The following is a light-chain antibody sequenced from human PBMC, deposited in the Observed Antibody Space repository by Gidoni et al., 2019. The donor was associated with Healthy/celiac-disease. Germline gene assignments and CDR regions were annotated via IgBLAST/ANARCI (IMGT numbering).Light chain of an antibody. CDR2: GNS. CDR3: QSYDSSLSAV. CDR1: SSNIGAGYD. V-gene: IGLV1-40*01. J-gene: IGLJ2*01. Sequence: QSVLTQPPSVSGAPGQGVTISCTGSSSNIGAGYDVHWYQQLPGTAPKLLIYGNSNRPSGVPDRFSGSKSGTSASLAITGLKAEDEADYYCQSYDSSLSAVFGGGTKLTVL.